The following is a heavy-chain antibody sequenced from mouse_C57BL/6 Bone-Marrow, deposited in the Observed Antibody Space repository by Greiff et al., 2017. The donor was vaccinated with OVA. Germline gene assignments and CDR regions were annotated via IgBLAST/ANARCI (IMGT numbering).Heavy chain of an antibody. Sequence: VQLQQPGAELVRPGSSVKLSCKASGYTFTSYWMDWVKQRPGQGLEWIGNIYPSDSETHYNQKFKDKATLTVDKSSSTAYMQLSSLTSEDSAVYYCARSYGYDDGFAYWGQGTLVTVSA. V-gene: IGHV1-61*01. CDR3: ARSYGYDDGFAY. CDR2: IYPSDSET. J-gene: IGHJ3*01. D-gene: IGHD2-2*01. CDR1: GYTFTSYW.